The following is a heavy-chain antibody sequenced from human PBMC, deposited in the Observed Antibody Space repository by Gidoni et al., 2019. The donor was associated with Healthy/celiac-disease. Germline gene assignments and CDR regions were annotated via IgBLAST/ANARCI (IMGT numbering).Heavy chain of an antibody. V-gene: IGHV3-30-3*01. CDR1: GFTFSSSA. Sequence: QVQLVASGGGVVQPGRSLRLSCPASGFTFSSSAMHWVRQAPGKGLEWVAVISYDGSNKYYADSVKGRFIISRDNSKNTLYLQMNSLRAEDTAVYYCARDYDILDFDYWGQGTLVTVSS. D-gene: IGHD3-9*01. CDR2: ISYDGSNK. CDR3: ARDYDILDFDY. J-gene: IGHJ4*02.